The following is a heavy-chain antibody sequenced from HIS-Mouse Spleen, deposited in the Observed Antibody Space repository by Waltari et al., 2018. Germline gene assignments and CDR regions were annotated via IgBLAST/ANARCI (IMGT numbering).Heavy chain of an antibody. CDR3: AREVLTTWNWFDP. D-gene: IGHD4-4*01. J-gene: IGHJ5*02. V-gene: IGHV3-30*04. Sequence: QVQLVESGGGVVQPGRSLRLSCAASGFTFSSYAMHWVRQAPGKGLEWVAVISYDGSNKYYADSVKGRVTISRDNSKNTLYLQMNSLRAEDTAVYYCAREVLTTWNWFDPWGQGTLVTVSS. CDR2: ISYDGSNK. CDR1: GFTFSSYA.